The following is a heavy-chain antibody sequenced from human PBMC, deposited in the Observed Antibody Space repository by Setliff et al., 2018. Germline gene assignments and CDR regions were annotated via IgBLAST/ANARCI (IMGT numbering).Heavy chain of an antibody. V-gene: IGHV4-59*11. CDR1: GGSISSHY. D-gene: IGHD5-12*01. CDR3: ARVRKGYSGYDFGDY. J-gene: IGHJ4*02. Sequence: SETLSLTCTVSGGSISSHYWSWIRQPPGKGLEWIGSIYYSGSTNYNPSLKSRVTTSLDTSRNQFSLKLRSVTAADTAVYYCARVRKGYSGYDFGDYWGQGTLVTAPQ. CDR2: IYYSGST.